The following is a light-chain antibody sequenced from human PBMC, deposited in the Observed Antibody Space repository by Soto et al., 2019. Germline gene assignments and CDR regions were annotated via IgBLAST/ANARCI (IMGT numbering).Light chain of an antibody. Sequence: ELVLTQSPGSLPLSPGERATLSCRASQSVYNNYIAWYQHSPGQAPRVLIYGASTRATGTPDRFSGSGSGTDFTLTTTRLEPEDSAQYDCQQYGSSETFGGGTKVE. CDR1: QSVYNNY. V-gene: IGKV3-20*01. CDR3: QQYGSSET. J-gene: IGKJ4*01. CDR2: GAS.